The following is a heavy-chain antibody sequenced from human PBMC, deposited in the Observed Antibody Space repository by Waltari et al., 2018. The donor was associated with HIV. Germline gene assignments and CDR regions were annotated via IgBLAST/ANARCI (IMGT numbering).Heavy chain of an antibody. Sequence: QVQLVQSGAEVKKPGASVKLSCKASGYTFTNYAINWVRQAPGQRLEWMGWINAGNGNTKYSQNFQGRVTITRDTSASTAYMELSSLTSEDTAVYYCTRSAVDCSSGSCYSGWFDPWGQGTLVTVSS. CDR1: GYTFTNYA. V-gene: IGHV1-3*01. J-gene: IGHJ5*02. D-gene: IGHD2-15*01. CDR3: TRSAVDCSSGSCYSGWFDP. CDR2: INAGNGNT.